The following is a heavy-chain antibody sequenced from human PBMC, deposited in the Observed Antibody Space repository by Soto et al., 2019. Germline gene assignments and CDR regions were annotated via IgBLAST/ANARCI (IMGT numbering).Heavy chain of an antibody. V-gene: IGHV1-69*01. Sequence: QVQLVQSGSEVKKPGASVKASCKASGGGFSNSAINGVRQAPGQGLDWMGGIIPVFGTADYPQKFQGRVTITADESTTTAYMALTSLKTEDTAVDFCARDRWGSYSFDSLGQGTLVTVAS. CDR2: IIPVFGTA. CDR1: GGGFSNSA. D-gene: IGHD1-26*01. J-gene: IGHJ5*01. CDR3: ARDRWGSYSFDS.